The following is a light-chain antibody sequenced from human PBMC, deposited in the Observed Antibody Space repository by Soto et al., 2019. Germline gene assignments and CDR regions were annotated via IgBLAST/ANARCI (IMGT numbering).Light chain of an antibody. J-gene: IGLJ2*01. CDR3: SSYPRSSTHV. CDR1: SSDVGGYNY. CDR2: DVS. V-gene: IGLV2-14*01. Sequence: QSVLTQPASVSGSPGQSITISCTGTSSDVGGYNYVSWYQQHPGKAPKLMIYDVSNRPSGVSNRFSGSKSGNTASLTISGLQAEDEADYSCSSYPRSSTHVFGGVTKLTVL.